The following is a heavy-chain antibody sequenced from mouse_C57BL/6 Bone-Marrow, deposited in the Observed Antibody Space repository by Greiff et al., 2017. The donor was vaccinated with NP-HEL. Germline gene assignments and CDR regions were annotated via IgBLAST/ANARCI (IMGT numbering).Heavy chain of an antibody. Sequence: QVQLQQSGAELARPGASVKLSCKASGYTFTSYGISWVKQRTGQGLEWIGEIYPRSGNTYYNEKFKGKATLTADKSSSTAYMELRSLTSEDSAVYFCARWESTTVVEGYAMDYWGQGTSVTVSS. CDR3: ARWESTTVVEGYAMDY. CDR1: GYTFTSYG. J-gene: IGHJ4*01. CDR2: IYPRSGNT. V-gene: IGHV1-81*01. D-gene: IGHD1-1*01.